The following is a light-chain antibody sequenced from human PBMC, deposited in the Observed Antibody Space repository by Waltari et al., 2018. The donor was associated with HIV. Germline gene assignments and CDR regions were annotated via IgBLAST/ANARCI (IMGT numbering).Light chain of an antibody. V-gene: IGKV1-39*01. Sequence: IQMTPSPSSLSASVGDRVTITCRASQSISTYLSWYQQKPGKAPKLLIYAASSLQSGVPSRFSGRGSGTDFTLTISSLQPEDFATFYCQQSYSTPFTFGPGTKVDIK. J-gene: IGKJ3*01. CDR2: AAS. CDR1: QSISTY. CDR3: QQSYSTPFT.